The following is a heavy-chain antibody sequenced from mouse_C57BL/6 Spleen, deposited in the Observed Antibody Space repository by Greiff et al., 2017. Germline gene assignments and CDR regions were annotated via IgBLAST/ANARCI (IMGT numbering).Heavy chain of an antibody. CDR3: ARLDYYGSGGYAMDY. CDR1: GFTFSSYT. Sequence: EVMLVESGGGLVKPGGSLKLSCAASGFTFSSYTMSWVRQTPEKRLEWVATISGGGGNTYYPDSVKGRFTISRDNATNTLYLQLSSLRSEDTALYYCARLDYYGSGGYAMDYWGQGTSVTVSS. D-gene: IGHD1-1*01. CDR2: ISGGGGNT. V-gene: IGHV5-9*01. J-gene: IGHJ4*01.